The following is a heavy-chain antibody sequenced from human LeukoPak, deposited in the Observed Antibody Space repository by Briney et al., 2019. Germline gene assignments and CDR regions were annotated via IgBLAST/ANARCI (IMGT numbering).Heavy chain of an antibody. J-gene: IGHJ4*01. CDR3: ARSGTAFYFDS. D-gene: IGHD1-26*01. CDR2: VYYSGST. Sequence: SETLSLTCTVSGDSINNTDFYWGWIRQSPGKGLEWIASVYYSGSTYYNPSLESRVTTSVDTSKNHFSLTLDSVTAADTAVYYCARSGTAFYFDSWGQGTLVTVSS. CDR1: GDSINNTDFY. V-gene: IGHV4-39*07.